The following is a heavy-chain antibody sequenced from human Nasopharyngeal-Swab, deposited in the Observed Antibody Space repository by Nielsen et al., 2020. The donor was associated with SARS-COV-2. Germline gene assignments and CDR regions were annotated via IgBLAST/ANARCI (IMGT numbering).Heavy chain of an antibody. CDR2: IKQDGSEK. CDR3: ARPGSSGSYDAFDI. CDR1: GFTFRDYW. V-gene: IGHV3-7*01. Sequence: GGSLSLSCVASGFTFRDYWMSWVRQAPAKGLEWVASIKQDGSEKNYVDSVKGRFTISRDNAKNTLYLQMNSLRAEDTAVYYCARPGSSGSYDAFDIWGQGTMVTVSS. J-gene: IGHJ3*02. D-gene: IGHD6-19*01.